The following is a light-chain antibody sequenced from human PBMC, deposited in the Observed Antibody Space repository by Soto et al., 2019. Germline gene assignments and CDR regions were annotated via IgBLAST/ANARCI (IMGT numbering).Light chain of an antibody. CDR2: GAS. CDR1: QSVSNN. V-gene: IGKV3-15*01. Sequence: EIVMTQSPATLSVSPGERATLSCRASQSVSNNLAWYQQKPGQAPRLLIFGASTRATGIPARISGSGSGTEFTLTISSLQSEDFAVYYCQQYNKWRTFGQGTKVDI. J-gene: IGKJ1*01. CDR3: QQYNKWRT.